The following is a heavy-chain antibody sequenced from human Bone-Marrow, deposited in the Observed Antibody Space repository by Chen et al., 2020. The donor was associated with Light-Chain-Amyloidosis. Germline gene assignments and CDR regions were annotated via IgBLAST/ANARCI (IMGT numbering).Heavy chain of an antibody. CDR3: ARRRDRYNFDY. Sequence: EVQLEQSGPEVKKPGESLKISCKGSGYTFPNYWIGWVRQMPGKGLEWMGVIYPDDSDAKYSPSFEGQVTISADKTITTAYLQWRSLKASDTTMYYCARRRDRYNFDYWGKGTLVTVSS. V-gene: IGHV5-51*01. CDR1: GYTFPNYW. CDR2: IYPDDSDA. D-gene: IGHD1-26*01. J-gene: IGHJ4*02.